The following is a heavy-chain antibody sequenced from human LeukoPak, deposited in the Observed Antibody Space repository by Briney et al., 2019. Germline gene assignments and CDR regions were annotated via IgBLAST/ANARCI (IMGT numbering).Heavy chain of an antibody. CDR2: IDPSDSFT. V-gene: IGHV5-10-1*01. CDR3: ARRYSSGWYTCAEYFQH. Sequence: GESLKISCKSSGSCFTNYLISGLRQMPRKGLEWMGRIDPSDSFTNYNTSFQGHITISVDTSTSTAYLQGSSLKASDTAMYYCARRYSSGWYTCAEYFQHWGQGTLVTVSS. D-gene: IGHD6-19*01. J-gene: IGHJ1*01. CDR1: GSCFTNYL.